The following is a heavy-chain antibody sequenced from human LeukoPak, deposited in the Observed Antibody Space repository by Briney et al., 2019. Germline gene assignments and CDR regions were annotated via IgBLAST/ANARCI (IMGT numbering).Heavy chain of an antibody. CDR2: ISSTGGST. Sequence: PGRSLRLSCAASGFTFTSYAMHWVRQAPGKGLEYVSAISSTGGSTYYADSVKGRFTISRDNSKNTLYLQMSSLRTEDTAVYYCVRVHDSSGGIFDYWGQGTLVTVSS. CDR1: GFTFTSYA. J-gene: IGHJ4*02. V-gene: IGHV3-64D*06. CDR3: VRVHDSSGGIFDY. D-gene: IGHD6-19*01.